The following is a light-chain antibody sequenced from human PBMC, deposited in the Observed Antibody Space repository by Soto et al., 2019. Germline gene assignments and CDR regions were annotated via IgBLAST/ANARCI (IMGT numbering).Light chain of an antibody. CDR3: QQYGSL. CDR2: GAS. Sequence: EIVLTQSPGTLSLSPGERATLSCRASQSVSSSYLAWYQQKPGQAPRLLIYGASSRATGIPDRFSGSGSGTDFTLTISRLEPDDFAVYYCQQYGSLFGPGTKVDIK. CDR1: QSVSSSY. V-gene: IGKV3-20*01. J-gene: IGKJ3*01.